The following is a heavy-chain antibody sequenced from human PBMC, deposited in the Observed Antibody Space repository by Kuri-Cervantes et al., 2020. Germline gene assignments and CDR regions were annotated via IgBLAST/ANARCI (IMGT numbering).Heavy chain of an antibody. D-gene: IGHD2-15*01. CDR1: GFTFSRRT. CDR3: ARGRYCSGGSCYSWYYYNYMDV. J-gene: IGHJ6*03. V-gene: IGHV3-21*01. Sequence: GESLKISCEGSGFTFSRRTLNWVRQAPGKGLEWLSSISGSSGLRYYSDSVKGRFTISRDNAQNSVYLQLNSLRVDDTAVYYCARGRYCSGGSCYSWYYYNYMDVWGKGTTVTVSS. CDR2: ISGSSGLR.